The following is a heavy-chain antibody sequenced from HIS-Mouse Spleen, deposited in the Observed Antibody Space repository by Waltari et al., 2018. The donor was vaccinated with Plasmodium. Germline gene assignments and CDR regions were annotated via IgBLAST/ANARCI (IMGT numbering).Heavy chain of an antibody. D-gene: IGHD3-10*01. V-gene: IGHV3-33*06. CDR1: GFTFSSYG. Sequence: QVQLVESGGGVVQPGRSLRLSCAASGFTFSSYGMHWVRQAPGKGLDWVAVIWYEGSNKYQADSVKGRFTISRDNSKNTLYLQMNSLRAEDTAVYYCAKEQGITMVRGSPAYFDYWGQGTLVTVSS. CDR3: AKEQGITMVRGSPAYFDY. CDR2: IWYEGSNK. J-gene: IGHJ4*02.